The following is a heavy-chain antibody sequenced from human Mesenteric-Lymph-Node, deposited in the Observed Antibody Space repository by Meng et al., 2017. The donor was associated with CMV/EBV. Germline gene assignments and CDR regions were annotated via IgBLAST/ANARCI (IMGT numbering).Heavy chain of an antibody. CDR1: FTVYY. D-gene: IGHD5-12*01. J-gene: IGHJ6*02. CDR2: INPSGGTI. V-gene: IGHV1-46*01. CDR3: ARDIVATTQTYYYYYGMDV. Sequence: FTVYYMHWVRQAPGQGLEWVGIINPSGGTITYAQKFQGRVTMTRDTSTSTVYMELSSLRSEDTAVYYCARDIVATTQTYYYYYGMDVWGQGTTVTVSS.